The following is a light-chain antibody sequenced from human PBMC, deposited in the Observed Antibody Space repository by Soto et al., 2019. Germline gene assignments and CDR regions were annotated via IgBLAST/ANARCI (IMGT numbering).Light chain of an antibody. CDR3: AAWDGSLRAYV. CDR2: HNN. Sequence: QSVLTQPPSAAGTPGQRVTISCSGSSSNIGSNTGNWYQQLPGTAPKLLIYHNNHRPSGVTDRFFGSKYGTLASLASSGLRSEAEVDYYCAAWDGSLRAYVFGTGTKLTVL. CDR1: SSNIGSNT. V-gene: IGLV1-44*01. J-gene: IGLJ1*01.